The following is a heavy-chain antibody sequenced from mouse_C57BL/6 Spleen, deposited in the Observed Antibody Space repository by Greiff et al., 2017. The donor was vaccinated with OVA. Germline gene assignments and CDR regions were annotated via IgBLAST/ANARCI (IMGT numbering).Heavy chain of an antibody. CDR3: ARSPFITTVVASFDY. Sequence: QVQLKQPGAELVKPGASVKLSCKASGYTFTSYWMHWVKQRPGRGLEWIGRIDPNSGGTKYNEKFKSKATLTVDKPSSTAYMQLSSLTSEDSAVYYCARSPFITTVVASFDYWGQGTTLTVSS. D-gene: IGHD1-1*01. CDR2: IDPNSGGT. J-gene: IGHJ2*01. CDR1: GYTFTSYW. V-gene: IGHV1-72*01.